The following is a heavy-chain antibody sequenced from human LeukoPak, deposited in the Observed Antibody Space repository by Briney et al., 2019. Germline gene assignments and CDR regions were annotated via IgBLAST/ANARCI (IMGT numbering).Heavy chain of an antibody. D-gene: IGHD3-22*01. V-gene: IGHV5-51*01. J-gene: IGHJ4*02. CDR2: IYPGDSDT. Sequence: PGESLKLSCKGSGYSFTNYWIGWVRQMPGKGLEWMGIIYPGDSDTRYSPSFQGQVTISADKSISTAYLHWSSLKASDTAMYYCARLDSSGFYYSNYWGQGTLVTVSS. CDR1: GYSFTNYW. CDR3: ARLDSSGFYYSNY.